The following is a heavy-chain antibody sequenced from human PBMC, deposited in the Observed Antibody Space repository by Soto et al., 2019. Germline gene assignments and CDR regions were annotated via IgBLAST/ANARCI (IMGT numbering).Heavy chain of an antibody. J-gene: IGHJ4*02. V-gene: IGHV4-59*08. D-gene: IGHD2-15*01. Sequence: QVQLQESGPGLVKPSETLSLTCTVSGASISTDYWTWIRQPPGKGLEWIGYIYHSGNTNYNPSLKSRLTISLDTSKNQFSLKLTSLTAPDTALYFCAIGVAEHRYSVSFDYWGQGALVTVSS. CDR3: AIGVAEHRYSVSFDY. CDR2: IYHSGNT. CDR1: GASISTDY.